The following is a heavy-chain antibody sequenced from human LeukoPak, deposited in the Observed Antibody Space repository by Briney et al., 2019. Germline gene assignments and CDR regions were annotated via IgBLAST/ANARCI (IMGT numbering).Heavy chain of an antibody. CDR2: ICTNGRT. Sequence: QTGGSLRLSCVASGSIFRSYGMNWVRQAPGKGLEWVSGICTNGRTRYADSVNGRFTISRDNSKNTLFLQMHSLRVEDTAVYYCAHLVWEYVGGLDVWGQGTTVTVSS. CDR3: AHLVWEYVGGLDV. V-gene: IGHV3-23*01. J-gene: IGHJ6*02. D-gene: IGHD3/OR15-3a*01. CDR1: GSIFRSYG.